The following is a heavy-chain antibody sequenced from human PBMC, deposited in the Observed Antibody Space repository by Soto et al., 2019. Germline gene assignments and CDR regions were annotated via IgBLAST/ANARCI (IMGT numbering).Heavy chain of an antibody. D-gene: IGHD5-12*01. V-gene: IGHV4-59*02. Sequence: SETLSLTCTVSGGSVSSYFWTWIRQPPGKELEWIGYIYYSGRTNYNPSLKSRVTISVDTSKNQFSLKLDSATAADTAVYYCARDEGNGYSPRYFDRWGQGTLVTVSS. CDR3: ARDEGNGYSPRYFDR. J-gene: IGHJ4*02. CDR2: IYYSGRT. CDR1: GGSVSSYF.